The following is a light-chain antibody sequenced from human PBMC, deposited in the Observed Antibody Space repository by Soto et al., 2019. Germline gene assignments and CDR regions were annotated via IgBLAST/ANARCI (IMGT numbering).Light chain of an antibody. Sequence: EIVLTQSPGTLSLSPGERATLSCMSSQSVSSNLAWYQQKPGQAPRLLIYGASTRATGIPARFSGSGSGTEFTLTISSLQSVDFAVYSCQQYNNWPWTFGQGTKVDI. V-gene: IGKV3-15*01. CDR2: GAS. CDR3: QQYNNWPWT. J-gene: IGKJ1*01. CDR1: QSVSSN.